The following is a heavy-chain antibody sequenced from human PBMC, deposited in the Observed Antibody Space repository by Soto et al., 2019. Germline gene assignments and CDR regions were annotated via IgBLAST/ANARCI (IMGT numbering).Heavy chain of an antibody. V-gene: IGHV3-23*01. CDR3: AHGLPETIFGVLIRFDC. CDR1: GFTFSSYA. D-gene: IGHD3-3*01. J-gene: IGHJ5*01. Sequence: GGSLRLSCAASGFTFSSYAMSWVRQAPGKGLEWVSSISASGGTTYYADSLKGRFTISRDNSKSTLYLQMNNLRAEDTAVYYCAHGLPETIFGVLIRFDCWGQGALVTVSS. CDR2: ISASGGTT.